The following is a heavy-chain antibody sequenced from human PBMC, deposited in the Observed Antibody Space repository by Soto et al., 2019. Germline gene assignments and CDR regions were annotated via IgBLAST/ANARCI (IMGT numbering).Heavy chain of an antibody. CDR2: IIPIFGTA. Sequence: QVQLVQSGAEVKKPGSSVKVSCKASGGTFSSYAISWVRQAPGQGLEWMGGIIPIFGTANYAQKFQGRVTITADESTSTAYMELSSLRSEDTAVYYCARGYCSSTSCSQYPELGYWGQGTLVTVSS. J-gene: IGHJ4*02. CDR3: ARGYCSSTSCSQYPELGY. V-gene: IGHV1-69*01. CDR1: GGTFSSYA. D-gene: IGHD2-2*01.